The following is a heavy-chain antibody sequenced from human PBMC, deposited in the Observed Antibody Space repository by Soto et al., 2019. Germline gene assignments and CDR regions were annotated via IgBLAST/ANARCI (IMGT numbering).Heavy chain of an antibody. CDR2: ISYDGSNK. Sequence: GGAPGLSCAAPGFTFRSYSMHLGRQAPGKGLEWVAVISYDGSNKYYADSVKGRFTISRDNSKNTLYLQMNSLRAEDTAVYYCASVLSGYLDYWGQGTLVTVSS. V-gene: IGHV3-30-3*01. J-gene: IGHJ4*02. CDR1: GFTFRSYS. CDR3: ASVLSGYLDY. D-gene: IGHD3-3*01.